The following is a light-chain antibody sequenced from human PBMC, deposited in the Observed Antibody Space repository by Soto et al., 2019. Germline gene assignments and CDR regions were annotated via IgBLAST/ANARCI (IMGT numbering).Light chain of an antibody. Sequence: DIQLTQSPSSLSASVGDRITITCRTSQTVSNYLNWYQHKPGNAPRLLIYAASNLQSGVPSRFSGSGSGTAFTLTISSLQPEDFATYYCQQSSSTPRTFGQGTKVDTK. J-gene: IGKJ2*02. CDR2: AAS. CDR1: QTVSNY. V-gene: IGKV1-39*01. CDR3: QQSSSTPRT.